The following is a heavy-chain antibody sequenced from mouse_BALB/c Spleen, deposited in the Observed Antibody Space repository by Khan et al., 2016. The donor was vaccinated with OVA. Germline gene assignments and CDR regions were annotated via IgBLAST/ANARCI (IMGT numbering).Heavy chain of an antibody. J-gene: IGHJ1*01. Sequence: EVQLQESGPGLGKPSQTVSLTCTVTGISITSGNYRCSWILQFPGNKLEWIGNIYYSGTVTYNPSLTSRTTITRDTSKNQFFREMNSLTAEDTATNYCARDYSSLYWFLDVWGAGATAPVSS. CDR1: GISITSGNYR. D-gene: IGHD1-1*01. CDR3: ARDYSSLYWFLDV. CDR2: IYYSGTV. V-gene: IGHV3-5*02.